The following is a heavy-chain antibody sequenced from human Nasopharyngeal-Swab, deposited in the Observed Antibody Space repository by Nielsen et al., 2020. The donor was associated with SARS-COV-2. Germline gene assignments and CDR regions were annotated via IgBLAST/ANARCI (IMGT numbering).Heavy chain of an antibody. J-gene: IGHJ4*02. D-gene: IGHD2-21*02. CDR3: AREGDIVVVTALDY. CDR1: GFTFSSYG. CDR2: ISYDGSNK. V-gene: IGHV3-30*03. Sequence: GGSLRLSCAASGFTFSSYGMHWVRQAPGKGLEWVAVISYDGSNKYYADSVKGRFTISRDSSKNTLYLQMNSLRAEDTAVYYCAREGDIVVVTALDYWGQGTLVTVSS.